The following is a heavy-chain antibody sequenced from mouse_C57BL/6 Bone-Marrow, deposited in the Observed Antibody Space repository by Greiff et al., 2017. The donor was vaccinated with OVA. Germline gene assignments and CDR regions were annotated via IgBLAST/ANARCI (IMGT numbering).Heavy chain of an antibody. CDR1: GFTFSDYY. J-gene: IGHJ3*01. CDR3: ASLSKSFAY. V-gene: IGHV5-12*01. Sequence: EVQLVESGGGLVQPGGSLKLSCAASGFTFSDYYMYWVRQTPEKRLEWVAYISNGGGSTYYPDTVKGRFTISRDNAKNTLYLQMSRLKSEDTARYYCASLSKSFAYWGQGTLVTVSA. CDR2: ISNGGGST. D-gene: IGHD6-2*01.